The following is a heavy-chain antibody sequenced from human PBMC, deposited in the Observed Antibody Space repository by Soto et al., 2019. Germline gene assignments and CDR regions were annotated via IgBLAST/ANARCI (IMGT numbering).Heavy chain of an antibody. CDR2: IFPGDSET. CDR3: AKQTAGLFDY. V-gene: IGHV5-51*01. J-gene: IGHJ4*02. CDR1: GYTFTSEW. Sequence: GESLKISCKVSGYTFTSEWIGWVRQMPGKGLEWMGVIFPGDSETRYSPSFQGQVTISADKSISTAYLQWSSLKAADTAIYYCAKQTAGLFDYWGQGTLVTVSS. D-gene: IGHD6-25*01.